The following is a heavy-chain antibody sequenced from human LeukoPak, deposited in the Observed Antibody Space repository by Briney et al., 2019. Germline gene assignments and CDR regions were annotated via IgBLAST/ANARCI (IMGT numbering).Heavy chain of an antibody. CDR2: IKSDGSST. CDR3: ARDLSYGV. V-gene: IGHV3-74*01. CDR1: GFILSNFW. Sequence: GGSLRLSCAASGFILSNFWMHWVRQAPGKELVWVSRIKSDGSSTSYADSVKGRFTISSDNAKNTLFLPMNSLTAKDTAVYYCARDLSYGVWGQGTLVTVSS. D-gene: IGHD5-18*01. J-gene: IGHJ4*02.